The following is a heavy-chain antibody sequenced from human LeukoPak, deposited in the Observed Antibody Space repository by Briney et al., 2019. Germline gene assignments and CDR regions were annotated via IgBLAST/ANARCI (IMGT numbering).Heavy chain of an antibody. CDR2: IYYSGST. CDR3: ARPRDSSGYYSS. CDR1: AGSVSSSSYY. Sequence: SETLSLTCTVSAGSVSSSSYYWGWIRQPPGKGLEWIGSIYYSGSTYYNPSLKSRVTISVDTSKNQFSLKLSSVTAADTAVYYCARPRDSSGYYSSWGHGTLVTVSS. J-gene: IGHJ5*01. V-gene: IGHV4-39*01. D-gene: IGHD3-22*01.